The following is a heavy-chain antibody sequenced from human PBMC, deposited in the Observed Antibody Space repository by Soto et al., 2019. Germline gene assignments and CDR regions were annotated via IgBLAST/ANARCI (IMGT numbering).Heavy chain of an antibody. CDR1: GGLFSSYP. J-gene: IGHJ4*02. V-gene: IGHV1-69*06. CDR3: ARGGSGYTWFNEF. CDR2: IIPVFQTA. D-gene: IGHD3-22*01. Sequence: QEQLVQSGAEVKKPGSSVNVSCKASGGLFSSYPISWVRQVPGQGLEWMGGIIPVFQTAYYTQRFQGRVKITTDTSNNTPYMDLISLRSEDNAMYYCARGGSGYTWFNEFWGQGTLVTVSS.